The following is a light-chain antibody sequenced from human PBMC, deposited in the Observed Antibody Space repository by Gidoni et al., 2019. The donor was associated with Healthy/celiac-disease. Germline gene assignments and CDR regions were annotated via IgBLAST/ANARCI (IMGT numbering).Light chain of an antibody. J-gene: IGKJ4*01. Sequence: PTLSLSQGERATLSCRASKSGSSYLAWYQQKPGQAHRLLIYDASNRATGIPARFSGSGSGTDFTLTISSLEPEDFAVYYCQQRSNWPPTFGGGTKVEIK. CDR3: QQRSNWPPT. CDR1: KSGSSY. V-gene: IGKV3-11*01. CDR2: DAS.